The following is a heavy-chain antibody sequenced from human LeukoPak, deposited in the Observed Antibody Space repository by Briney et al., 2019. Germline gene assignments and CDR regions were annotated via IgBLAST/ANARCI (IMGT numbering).Heavy chain of an antibody. CDR2: INSGGSGT. J-gene: IGHJ3*02. Sequence: GGSLRLSCAASGFNFASYWMHWVRQTPGKGLVWVSRINSGGSGTSYADSVEGRFTISRDNAKNTLYLQMNSLRAEDTAVYYCARGPLPSTRAFDIWGQGTLVTVSS. CDR1: GFNFASYW. CDR3: ARGPLPSTRAFDI. V-gene: IGHV3-74*01.